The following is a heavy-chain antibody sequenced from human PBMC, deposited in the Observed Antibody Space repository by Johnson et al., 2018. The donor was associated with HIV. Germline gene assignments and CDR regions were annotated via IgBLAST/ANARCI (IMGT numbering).Heavy chain of an antibody. J-gene: IGHJ3*01. CDR2: INWNGGNT. CDR3: VSGGTLYWWSGDAFDV. V-gene: IGHV3-20*04. CDR1: GFIFDDYG. Sequence: VQVVESGGGVLRPGASLRLSCEGFGFIFDDYGLNWVRQGPGKGLEWVSGINWNGGNTGYAESVTGRFTISRDNSKNTLYLQMNSLRTEDTALYYCVSGGTLYWWSGDAFDVWGHGTMVTVSA. D-gene: IGHD2-8*02.